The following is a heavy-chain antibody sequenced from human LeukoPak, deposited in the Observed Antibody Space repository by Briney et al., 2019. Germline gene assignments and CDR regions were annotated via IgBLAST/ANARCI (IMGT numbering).Heavy chain of an antibody. Sequence: GGSLRLSCAASGFTFSSYAMHWVRQAPGKGLEWVAVISHDGTNKYYADSVKGRFTISRDNSKNTLYLQMNSLRAEDTAVYYCARDHRYSGYDHTLYYYYGMDVWGQGTTVTVSS. CDR2: ISHDGTNK. D-gene: IGHD5-12*01. CDR3: ARDHRYSGYDHTLYYYYGMDV. V-gene: IGHV3-30*04. CDR1: GFTFSSYA. J-gene: IGHJ6*02.